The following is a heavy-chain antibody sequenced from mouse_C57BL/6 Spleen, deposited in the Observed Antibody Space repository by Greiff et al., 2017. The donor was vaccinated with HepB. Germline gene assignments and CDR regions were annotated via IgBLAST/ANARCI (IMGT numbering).Heavy chain of an antibody. V-gene: IGHV1-15*01. CDR1: GYTFTDYE. D-gene: IGHD2-3*01. CDR3: TRNDGYYVDAMDY. Sequence: VQLQQSGAELVRPGASVTLSCKASGYTFTDYEMHWVKQTPVHGLEWIGAIDPETGGTAYNQKFKGKAILTADKSSSTAYMELRSLTSEDSAVYYCTRNDGYYVDAMDYWGQGTSVTVSS. J-gene: IGHJ4*01. CDR2: IDPETGGT.